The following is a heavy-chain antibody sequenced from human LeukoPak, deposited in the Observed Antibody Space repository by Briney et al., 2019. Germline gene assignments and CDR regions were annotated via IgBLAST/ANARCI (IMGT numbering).Heavy chain of an antibody. D-gene: IGHD5-24*01. J-gene: IGHJ4*02. CDR2: ISRDGGDT. Sequence: GGSLRLSCAASGFTFHDFTMHWVRQPPGRGLEWVSFISRDGGDTYYADSVKGRFTISRDNSTNSLYLQMDSLTTDDTALYYCAKGDGYNGCFDSWGQGTLVTVSS. CDR3: AKGDGYNGCFDS. V-gene: IGHV3-43*01. CDR1: GFTFHDFT.